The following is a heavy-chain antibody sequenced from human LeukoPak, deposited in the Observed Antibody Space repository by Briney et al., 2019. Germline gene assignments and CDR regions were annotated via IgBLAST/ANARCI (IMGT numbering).Heavy chain of an antibody. Sequence: GGSLRLSCAVSGFTFSSYAMSWLRQTPGKGLEWVSAISENGGTTYYADSVKGRSTISRDNSKNTPSLQLNSLRAEDTAVYYCAKEGPTGTTKFDYWGQGTLVTVSS. J-gene: IGHJ4*02. CDR3: AKEGPTGTTKFDY. D-gene: IGHD1-1*01. CDR1: GFTFSSYA. CDR2: ISENGGTT. V-gene: IGHV3-23*01.